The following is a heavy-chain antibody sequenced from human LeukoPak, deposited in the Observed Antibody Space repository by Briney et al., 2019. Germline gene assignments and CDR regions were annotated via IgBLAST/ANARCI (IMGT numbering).Heavy chain of an antibody. CDR1: GYSFTAFY. D-gene: IGHD2/OR15-2a*01. V-gene: IGHV1-2*02. J-gene: IGHJ4*02. CDR3: TRGYYLSGTDY. Sequence: ASVKVSCKASGYSFTAFYIHWVRQAPGQGLGWMGWINPNSGGTNYAQTFQGRVTMTRDTSISTAYMELSRLRSDDTAVYYCTRGYYLSGTDYWGQGTLVTVSS. CDR2: INPNSGGT.